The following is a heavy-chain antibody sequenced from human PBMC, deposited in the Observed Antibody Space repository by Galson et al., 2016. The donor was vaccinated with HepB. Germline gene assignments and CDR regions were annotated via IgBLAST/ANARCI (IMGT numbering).Heavy chain of an antibody. CDR2: IKPSGGNT. V-gene: IGHV1-46*02. J-gene: IGHJ4*02. CDR1: GYTFNTYN. D-gene: IGHD1-14*01. CDR3: ARELDHSFYFDY. Sequence: SVKVSCKASGYTFNTYNMHWVRQAPGQGLEWIGIIKPSGGNTIYAQKFQDRITMTGDTSTSTVYMELISLRSEDTAVYYCARELDHSFYFDYWGQGTLLTVSS.